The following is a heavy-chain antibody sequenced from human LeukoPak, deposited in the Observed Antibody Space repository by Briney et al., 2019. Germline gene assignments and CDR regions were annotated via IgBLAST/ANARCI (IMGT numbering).Heavy chain of an antibody. V-gene: IGHV3-7*01. CDR1: GFTFSSYW. CDR3: ARKGSSWYRDYYYYYMDV. J-gene: IGHJ6*03. Sequence: GGSLRLSCAVSGFTFSSYWMSWGRQAPGKGLEWVANIKQDGSEKYYVDSVKGRFTISRDNAKNSLYLQMNSLRAEDTAVFYCARKGSSWYRDYYYYYMDVWGKGTTVTVSS. D-gene: IGHD6-13*01. CDR2: IKQDGSEK.